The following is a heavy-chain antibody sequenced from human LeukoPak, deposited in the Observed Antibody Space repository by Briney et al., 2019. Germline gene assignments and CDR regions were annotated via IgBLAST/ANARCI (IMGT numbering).Heavy chain of an antibody. J-gene: IGHJ4*02. Sequence: NPSETLSLTCTVSGGSISSGGYSWSWIRQPPGKGLEWIGYIYHSGSTYYNPSLKSRVTISVDRSKNQFSLKLSSVTAADTAVYYCARATGILSFDYWGQGTLVTVSS. CDR2: IYHSGST. V-gene: IGHV4-30-2*01. CDR1: GGSISSGGYS. CDR3: ARATGILSFDY. D-gene: IGHD3-10*01.